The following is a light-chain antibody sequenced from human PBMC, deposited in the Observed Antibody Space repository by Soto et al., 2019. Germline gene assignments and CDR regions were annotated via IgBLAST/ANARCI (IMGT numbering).Light chain of an antibody. V-gene: IGLV1-40*01. J-gene: IGLJ2*01. Sequence: QSVLTQPPSVSGAPGQRVTISCTESSSNIGAGYDVHWYQPLPGTAPKLLIYGNSNRPSGVPDRFSGSKSGTSASLAITGLQAEDEADYYCQSYDSSLSGNVVFGGGTKLTVL. CDR2: GNS. CDR3: QSYDSSLSGNVV. CDR1: SSNIGAGYD.